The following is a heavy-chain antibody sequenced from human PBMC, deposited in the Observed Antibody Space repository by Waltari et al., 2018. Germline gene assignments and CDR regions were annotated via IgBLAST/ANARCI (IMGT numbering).Heavy chain of an antibody. CDR1: GGSISSSNW. J-gene: IGHJ4*02. Sequence: QVQLQESGPGLVKPSGTLSLTCAVSGGSISSSNWWSWVRQPPGKGLEWIGEIYHSGSTTYNLSRKSLVTISVDKSKNQFSLKLSSVTAADTAVYYCVKHYYDSSGYYYENWGQGTLVTVSS. D-gene: IGHD3-22*01. CDR3: VKHYYDSSGYYYEN. V-gene: IGHV4-4*02. CDR2: IYHSGST.